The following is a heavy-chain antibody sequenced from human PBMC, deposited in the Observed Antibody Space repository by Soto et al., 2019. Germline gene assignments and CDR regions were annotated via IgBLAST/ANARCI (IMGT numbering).Heavy chain of an antibody. Sequence: EAHLVESGGGLPQPGGSLRLSCVASGFIFSPYFMAWVRQGPGRGLEWVSHIKGDGTTTAYADSVRGRFIISRDNGRNTLFLQMNSLRDEDTAVYYCVRDRGTPDSFDIWGQGTTVIVSS. J-gene: IGHJ3*02. CDR1: GFIFSPYF. V-gene: IGHV3-74*01. D-gene: IGHD1-26*01. CDR3: VRDRGTPDSFDI. CDR2: IKGDGTTT.